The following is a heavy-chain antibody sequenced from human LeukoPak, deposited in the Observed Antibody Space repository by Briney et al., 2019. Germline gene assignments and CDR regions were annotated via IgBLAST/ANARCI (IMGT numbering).Heavy chain of an antibody. D-gene: IGHD4-17*01. CDR1: GFTFSSYS. CDR3: ARDPHGDHPDYFDY. Sequence: GGSLRLSCAASGFTFSSYSMNWVRRAPGKGLEWVSSISSSSSYIYYADSVKGRFTISRDNAKNSLYLQMNSLRAEDTAVYYCARDPHGDHPDYFDYWGQGTLVTVSS. CDR2: ISSSSSYI. V-gene: IGHV3-21*01. J-gene: IGHJ4*02.